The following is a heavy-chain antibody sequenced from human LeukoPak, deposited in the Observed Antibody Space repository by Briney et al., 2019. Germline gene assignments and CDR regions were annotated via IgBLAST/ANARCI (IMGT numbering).Heavy chain of an antibody. CDR2: INPNSGGT. CDR3: ARDLSVAVAGMGAWFDP. Sequence: ASVKVSCKASGYTFTGYYMHWVRQAPGQGLEWMGWINPNSGGTNYAQKSQGWVTMTRDTSISTAYMELSRLRSDDTAVYYCARDLSVAVAGMGAWFDPWGQGTLVTVSS. CDR1: GYTFTGYY. J-gene: IGHJ5*02. V-gene: IGHV1-2*04. D-gene: IGHD6-19*01.